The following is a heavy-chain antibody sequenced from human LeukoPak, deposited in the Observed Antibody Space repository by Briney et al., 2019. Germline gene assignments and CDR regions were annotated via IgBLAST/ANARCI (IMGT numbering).Heavy chain of an antibody. CDR2: ISGSGGST. Sequence: GGSLRLSCAASGFTFSSYAMSWVRQAPGKGLEWVSAISGSGGSTYYADSVKGRFTISRDNSKNTLYLQMNSLRAEDTAVYYCVKERGYDYVWGSYEDYFDYWGQGTLVTVSS. D-gene: IGHD3-16*01. J-gene: IGHJ4*02. V-gene: IGHV3-23*01. CDR1: GFTFSSYA. CDR3: VKERGYDYVWGSYEDYFDY.